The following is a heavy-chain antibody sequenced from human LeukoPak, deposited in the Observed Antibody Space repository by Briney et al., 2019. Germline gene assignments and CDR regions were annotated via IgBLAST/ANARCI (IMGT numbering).Heavy chain of an antibody. D-gene: IGHD6-13*01. Sequence: PSQTLSLTCTVSGGSISSGGYYWSWIRQHPGKDLEWIGYIYYSGSTYYNPSLKSRVTISADTSKNQFSLKLSSVTAADTAVYYCARARSAAGNFDYWGQGTLVTVSS. CDR1: GGSISSGGYY. J-gene: IGHJ4*02. CDR3: ARARSAAGNFDY. CDR2: IYYSGST. V-gene: IGHV4-31*03.